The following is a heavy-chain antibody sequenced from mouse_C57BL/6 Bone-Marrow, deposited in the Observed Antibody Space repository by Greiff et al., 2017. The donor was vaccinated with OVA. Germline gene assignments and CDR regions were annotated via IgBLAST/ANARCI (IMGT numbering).Heavy chain of an antibody. CDR1: DSEVFPIAY. CDR3: ARGGYGNSWFAY. J-gene: IGHJ3*01. D-gene: IGHD2-1*01. CDR2: ILPSIGRT. Sequence: VQLQQSGSELRSPGSSVKLSCKDFDSEVFPIAYMSWVRQKPGHGFEWIGGILPSIGRTIYGEKFEDKATLDADTLSNTAYLELNSLTSEDSAIYYCARGGYGNSWFAYWGQGTLVTVSA. V-gene: IGHV15-2*01.